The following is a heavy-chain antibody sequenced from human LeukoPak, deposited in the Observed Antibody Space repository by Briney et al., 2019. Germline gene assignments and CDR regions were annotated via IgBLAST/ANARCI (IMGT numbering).Heavy chain of an antibody. CDR2: IWYDGSNK. J-gene: IGHJ4*02. V-gene: IGHV3-33*06. CDR3: AKSGPDFGDLPSEYYFDY. D-gene: IGHD4-17*01. Sequence: GGSLRLSRAASGFSFSSYAMHWVRQAPGRGLEWVSAIWYDGSNKFYADSVKGRFTISRDNSKNTLYLQMNSLRAEDTAVYYCAKSGPDFGDLPSEYYFDYWGQGNLVTVSS. CDR1: GFSFSSYA.